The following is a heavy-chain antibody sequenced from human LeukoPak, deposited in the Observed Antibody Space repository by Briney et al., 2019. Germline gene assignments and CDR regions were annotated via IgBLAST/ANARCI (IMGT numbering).Heavy chain of an antibody. D-gene: IGHD2-2*02. CDR3: ARHPVGYCSSTSCYTFGLDP. V-gene: IGHV5-51*01. Sequence: SGESLKISCKGSGYSFTSYWIGWVRQMPGKGLEWMGIIYPGDSDTRYGPSFQGQVTISADKSISTAYLQWSSLKASDTAMYYCARHPVGYCSSTSCYTFGLDPWGQGTLVTVSS. CDR1: GYSFTSYW. CDR2: IYPGDSDT. J-gene: IGHJ5*02.